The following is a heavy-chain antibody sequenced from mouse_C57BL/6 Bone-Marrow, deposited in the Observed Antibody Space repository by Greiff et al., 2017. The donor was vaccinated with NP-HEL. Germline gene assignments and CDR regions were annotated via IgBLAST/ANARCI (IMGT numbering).Heavy chain of an antibody. CDR1: GYTFTSYG. D-gene: IGHD2-3*01. J-gene: IGHJ4*01. V-gene: IGHV1-81*01. CDR2: IYPRSGNT. CDR3: AGEDGYYAMDY. Sequence: VQLVESGAELARPGASVKLSCKASGYTFTSYGISWVKQRTGQGLEWIGEIYPRSGNTYYNEKFKGKATLTADKSSSTAYMELRSLTSEDSAVYFCAGEDGYYAMDYWGQGTSVTVSS.